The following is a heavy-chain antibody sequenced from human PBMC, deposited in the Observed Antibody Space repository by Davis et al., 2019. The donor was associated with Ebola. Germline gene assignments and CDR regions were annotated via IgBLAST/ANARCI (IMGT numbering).Heavy chain of an antibody. D-gene: IGHD2-15*01. J-gene: IGHJ6*02. CDR3: ARRPYSTYYYGMDV. CDR1: GGTFSSYA. CDR2: IIPIFGTA. V-gene: IGHV1-69*06. Sequence: SVKVSCKASGGTFSSYAISWVRQAPGQGLEWMGGIIPIFGTANYAQKFQGRVTITADKSTSTAYMELSSLRSEDTAVYYCARRPYSTYYYGMDVWGQGTTVTVSS.